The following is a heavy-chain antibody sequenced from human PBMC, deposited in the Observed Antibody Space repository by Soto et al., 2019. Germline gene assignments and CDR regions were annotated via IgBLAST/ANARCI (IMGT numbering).Heavy chain of an antibody. V-gene: IGHV1-69*06. CDR2: TIPVFNAP. CDR3: ARGVFDSGTHYTGPSAFDI. D-gene: IGHD3-10*01. Sequence: QVQLEQSGAEVKKPGSSVKVSCKASGGTLSDHGVAWLRQAPGQGLEWMGGTIPVFNAPKYAPKFQGRVTIAADKSTNIAYMELSSLRSEDTALYYCARGVFDSGTHYTGPSAFDIWGQGTMVIFSS. J-gene: IGHJ3*02. CDR1: GGTLSDHG.